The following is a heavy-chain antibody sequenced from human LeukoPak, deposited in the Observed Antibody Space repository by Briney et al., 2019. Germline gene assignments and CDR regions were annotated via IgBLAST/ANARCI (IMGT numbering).Heavy chain of an antibody. Sequence: PGGSLRLSCAASGFTFSDYDMHWVRQVTGKSLEWVSGIGTVGDTYYPGAVKGRFTISRENAKNSLHLQMKSLRAGDTAVYYCVRSRIVEALWDALDIWGQGTMVTVSS. V-gene: IGHV3-13*01. CDR2: IGTVGDT. D-gene: IGHD1-26*01. J-gene: IGHJ3*02. CDR3: VRSRIVEALWDALDI. CDR1: GFTFSDYD.